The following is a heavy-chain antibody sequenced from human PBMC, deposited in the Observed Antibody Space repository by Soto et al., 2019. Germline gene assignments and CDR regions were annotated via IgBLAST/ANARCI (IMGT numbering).Heavy chain of an antibody. V-gene: IGHV3-23*01. CDR3: ANGPTIFGVVISYSYYYGMDV. J-gene: IGHJ6*02. CDR2: ISASGGST. D-gene: IGHD3-3*01. CDR1: GFTFSTHA. Sequence: LXLSCASSGFTFSTHAMSRVRQAPGKGLEWFSAISASGGSTYYADSVKGRFTISRDNSKNTLYLQMNSLRAEDTAVYYCANGPTIFGVVISYSYYYGMDVWGQGTTVTVSS.